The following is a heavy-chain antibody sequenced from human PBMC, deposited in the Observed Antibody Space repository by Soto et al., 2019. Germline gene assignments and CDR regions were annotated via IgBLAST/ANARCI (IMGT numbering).Heavy chain of an antibody. CDR3: ARDLTDYYDSSGYPDAFDI. J-gene: IGHJ3*02. D-gene: IGHD3-22*01. Sequence: PSETLSLTCTVSGGSISSGGYYWSWIRQHPGKGLEWIGYIYYSGSTYYNPSLKSRVTISVDTSKNQFSLKLSSVTAADTAVYYCARDLTDYYDSSGYPDAFDIWGQGTMVTVS. V-gene: IGHV4-31*03. CDR2: IYYSGST. CDR1: GGSISSGGYY.